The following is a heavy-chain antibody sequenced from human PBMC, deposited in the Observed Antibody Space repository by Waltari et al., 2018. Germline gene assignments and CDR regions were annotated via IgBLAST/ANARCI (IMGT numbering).Heavy chain of an antibody. CDR1: GGSFSGYY. CDR3: ARTLGYYYDSSGASHYYGMDV. Sequence: QVQLQQWGAGLLKPSETLSLTCAVYGGSFSGYYWSWIRQPPGKGLEWIGEINHSGSTNYNPSLQSRVTISVDTSKNQFSLKLSSVTAADTAVYYCARTLGYYYDSSGASHYYGMDVWGQGTTVTVSS. J-gene: IGHJ6*02. D-gene: IGHD3-22*01. V-gene: IGHV4-34*01. CDR2: INHSGST.